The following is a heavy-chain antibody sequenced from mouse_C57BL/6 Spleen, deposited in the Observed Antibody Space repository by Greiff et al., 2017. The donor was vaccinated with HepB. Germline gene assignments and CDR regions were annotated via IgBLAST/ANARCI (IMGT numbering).Heavy chain of an antibody. CDR3: VGQRGYSNYDYYAMDY. CDR2: IRSKSNNYAT. Sequence: EVMLVESGGGLVQPKGSLKLSCAASGFSFNTYAMNWVRQAPGKGLEWVARIRSKSNNYATYYADSVKDRFTISRDDSESMLYLQMNNLKTEDTAMYYCVGQRGYSNYDYYAMDYWGQGTSVTVSS. D-gene: IGHD2-5*01. CDR1: GFSFNTYA. V-gene: IGHV10-1*01. J-gene: IGHJ4*01.